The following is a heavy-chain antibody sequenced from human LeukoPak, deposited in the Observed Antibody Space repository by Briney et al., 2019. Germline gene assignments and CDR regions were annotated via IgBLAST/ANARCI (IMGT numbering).Heavy chain of an antibody. J-gene: IGHJ5*02. CDR3: ARGAVAANWFDP. CDR2: IYYSGST. Sequence: SETLSLTCIVSGGSISSTTYYWGWIRQPPGKGLEWIGYIYYSGSTNYNPSLKSRVTISVDTSKNQFSLKLSSVTAADTAVYYCARGAVAANWFDPWGQGTLVTVSS. CDR1: GGSISSTTYY. D-gene: IGHD6-19*01. V-gene: IGHV4-61*05.